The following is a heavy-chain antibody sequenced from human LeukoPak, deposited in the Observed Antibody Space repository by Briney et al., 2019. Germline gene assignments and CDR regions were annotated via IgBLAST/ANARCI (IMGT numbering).Heavy chain of an antibody. D-gene: IGHD5-24*01. CDR2: IYYSGST. Sequence: TSETLSLTCTVSGGSMSSYYWSCIRQPPGKGLEWIGYIYYSGSTKYNPSLKSRVTISVDTSKNQFSLKLSSVTAADTAVYYCARGARAGYNLEPFDYWGQGTLVTVSS. CDR1: GGSMSSYY. J-gene: IGHJ4*02. V-gene: IGHV4-59*08. CDR3: ARGARAGYNLEPFDY.